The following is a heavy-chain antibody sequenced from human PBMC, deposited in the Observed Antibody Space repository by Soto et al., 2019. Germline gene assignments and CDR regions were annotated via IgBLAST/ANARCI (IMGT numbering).Heavy chain of an antibody. CDR1: GFTFSSYA. Sequence: QVQLVESGGGVVQPGRSLRLSCAASGFTFSSYAMHWVRQAPGKGLEWVAVISYDGSNKYYADSVKGRFTISRDNSKNTVYLQMNSLRAEDTAVYYCARDLKGDYAYFDYWGQGTLVTVSS. V-gene: IGHV3-30-3*01. CDR2: ISYDGSNK. CDR3: ARDLKGDYAYFDY. D-gene: IGHD4-17*01. J-gene: IGHJ4*02.